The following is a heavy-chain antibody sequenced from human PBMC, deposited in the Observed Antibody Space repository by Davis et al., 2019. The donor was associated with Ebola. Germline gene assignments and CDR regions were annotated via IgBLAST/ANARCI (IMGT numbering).Heavy chain of an antibody. J-gene: IGHJ6*02. V-gene: IGHV3-33*08. CDR2: IWYDGSNK. D-gene: IGHD2-2*01. CDR1: GFTFTNAW. Sequence: GESLKISCAGSGFTFTNAWMNWVRQAPGKGLEWVAVIWYDGSNKYYADSVKGRFTISRDNSKNTLYLQMNSLRAEDTAVYYCARDCGVVVPAAILFPYYYGMDVWGQGTTVTVSS. CDR3: ARDCGVVVPAAILFPYYYGMDV.